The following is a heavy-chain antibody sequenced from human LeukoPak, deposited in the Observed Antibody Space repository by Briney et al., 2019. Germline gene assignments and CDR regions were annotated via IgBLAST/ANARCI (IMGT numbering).Heavy chain of an antibody. V-gene: IGHV1-18*01. D-gene: IGHD3-10*01. CDR3: ARGREYYFDY. CDR1: GYTFTSYG. J-gene: IGHJ4*02. CDR2: ISAYNGNT. Sequence: GASVKVSCKASGYTFTSYGISWVRQAPGQGLEWMGWISAYNGNTNYAQKFQGRVTMTRDTSTSTVYMELSSLRSEDTAVYYCARGREYYFDYWGQGTLVTVSS.